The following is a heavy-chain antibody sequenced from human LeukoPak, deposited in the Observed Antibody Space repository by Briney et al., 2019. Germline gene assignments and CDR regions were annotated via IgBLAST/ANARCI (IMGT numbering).Heavy chain of an antibody. Sequence: SVKVSCKASGGTFSSCAISWVRQAPGQGLEWMGRIIPILGIANYAQKFQGRVTITADKSTGTAYMELSSLRSEDTAVYYCAREYSSSRSPFDYWGQGTLVTVSS. CDR3: AREYSSSRSPFDY. V-gene: IGHV1-69*04. J-gene: IGHJ4*02. D-gene: IGHD6-13*01. CDR1: GGTFSSCA. CDR2: IIPILGIA.